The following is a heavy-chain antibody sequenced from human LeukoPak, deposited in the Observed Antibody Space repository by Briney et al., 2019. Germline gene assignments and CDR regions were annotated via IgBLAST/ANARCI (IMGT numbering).Heavy chain of an antibody. J-gene: IGHJ4*02. V-gene: IGHV3-48*03. Sequence: QPGRSLRLSCAASGFTFSSCEMNWVRQAPGKGLEWVSYISSSGSTIYYADSVKGRFTISRDNAKTSLYLQMNILRAEDTTVYYCARMSYYWVYWGQGTLVSVSS. D-gene: IGHD1-26*01. CDR3: ARMSYYWVY. CDR1: GFTFSSCE. CDR2: ISSSGSTI.